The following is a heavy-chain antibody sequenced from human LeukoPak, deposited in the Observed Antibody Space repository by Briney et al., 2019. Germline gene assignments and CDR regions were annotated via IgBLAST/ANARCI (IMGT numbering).Heavy chain of an antibody. CDR2: ISNSNSYT. CDR3: AGDGITIVRGVMVD. CDR1: GFTFNDYY. D-gene: IGHD3-10*01. J-gene: IGHJ4*02. Sequence: PGGSLRLSCAASGFTFNDYYMRWLAPAPGQEREGGSYISNSNSYTNYAHPVKGRFTISRDNAKNSLYLQMNSRRAEDTAVYYCAGDGITIVRGVMVDWGQGTLVTVSS. V-gene: IGHV3-11*06.